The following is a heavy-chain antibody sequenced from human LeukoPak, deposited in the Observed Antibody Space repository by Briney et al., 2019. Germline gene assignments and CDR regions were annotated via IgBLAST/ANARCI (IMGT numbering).Heavy chain of an antibody. J-gene: IGHJ4*02. CDR2: IKQDGSEK. Sequence: GGSLRLSCAASGFTFTNYWMSWVRQAPGKGLEWVANIKQDGSEKYYVDSVKGRFTISRDNAKNSLYLQMNSLRAEDTAVYYCARGLLAAAGIDYWGQGALVTVSS. CDR1: GFTFTNYW. D-gene: IGHD6-13*01. V-gene: IGHV3-7*04. CDR3: ARGLLAAAGIDY.